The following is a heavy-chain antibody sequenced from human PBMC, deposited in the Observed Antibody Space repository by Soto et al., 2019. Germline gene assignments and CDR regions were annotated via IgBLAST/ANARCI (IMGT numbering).Heavy chain of an antibody. CDR2: INAANGDT. Sequence: ASVKVSCKASGYTFTSHGIHWVRQAPGQRLEWMGGINAANGDTKYSPEFQGRITITRDTSASTAYMELGSLRSEDTAVYYCVRRHVSATGIDWFDPWGQGTLVTVSS. D-gene: IGHD6-13*01. CDR1: GYTFTSHG. CDR3: VRRHVSATGIDWFDP. V-gene: IGHV1-3*01. J-gene: IGHJ5*02.